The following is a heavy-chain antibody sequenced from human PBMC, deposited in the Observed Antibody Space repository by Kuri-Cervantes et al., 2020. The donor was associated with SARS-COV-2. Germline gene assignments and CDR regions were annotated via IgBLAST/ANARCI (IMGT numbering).Heavy chain of an antibody. D-gene: IGHD2-2*02. Sequence: SQTLSLTCAVSGYSISSGYYWGWIRQPPGKGLEWIGSIYHSGSTYYNPSLKSRVTISVDTSKNQFSLKLSSVTAADTAVYYCARGIVVVPAAIRGELYNWFDPWGQGTLVTVS. CDR2: IYHSGST. J-gene: IGHJ5*02. CDR3: ARGIVVVPAAIRGELYNWFDP. V-gene: IGHV4-38-2*01. CDR1: GYSISSGYY.